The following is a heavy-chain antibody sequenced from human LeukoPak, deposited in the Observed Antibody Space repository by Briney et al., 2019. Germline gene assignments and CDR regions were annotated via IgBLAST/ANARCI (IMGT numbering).Heavy chain of an antibody. CDR2: IIPIFGTA. Sequence: ASVKVSCKASGGTFISYTISWVRQAPGQGLKWMGGIIPIFGTANYAQKFQGRVTITADESTSTAYMELSSLRSEDTAVYYCARGDSSGYYFDYWGQGTLVAVSS. J-gene: IGHJ4*02. D-gene: IGHD3-22*01. V-gene: IGHV1-69*01. CDR1: GGTFISYT. CDR3: ARGDSSGYYFDY.